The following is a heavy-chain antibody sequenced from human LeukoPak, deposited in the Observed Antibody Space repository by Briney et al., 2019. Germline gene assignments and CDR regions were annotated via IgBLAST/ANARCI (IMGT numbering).Heavy chain of an antibody. Sequence: GGPLRPSCAASELTLRSYSMNWVRQAPGKGLKGVSYISSSSSTIYYADSVKGRFTISRDNAKNSLYLQMNSLRAEDTAVYYCARDRGVYGDDYWGQGTLVTVSS. CDR3: ARDRGVYGDDY. V-gene: IGHV3-48*01. J-gene: IGHJ4*02. D-gene: IGHD4-17*01. CDR1: ELTLRSYS. CDR2: ISSSSSTI.